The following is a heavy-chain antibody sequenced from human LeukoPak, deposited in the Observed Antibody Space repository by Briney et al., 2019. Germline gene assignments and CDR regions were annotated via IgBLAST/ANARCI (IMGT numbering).Heavy chain of an antibody. V-gene: IGHV1-69*13. CDR3: ARDRPYTGGWRGFDY. CDR1: GGTFSRYA. CDR2: IIPMFGIA. J-gene: IGHJ4*02. Sequence: SVKVSCKASGGTFSRYAISWVRQAPGQGLEWMGGIIPMFGIANYAQKFQGRVTITADESTSTAYMELSSLRSEDTAVYYCARDRPYTGGWRGFDYWGQGTLVTGSP. D-gene: IGHD6-19*01.